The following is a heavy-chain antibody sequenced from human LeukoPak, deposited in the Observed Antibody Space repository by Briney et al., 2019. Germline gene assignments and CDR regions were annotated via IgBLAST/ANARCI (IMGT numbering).Heavy chain of an antibody. Sequence: PGRSLRLSCVASGFTSSSYAMSWVRQAPGKGLEWVSTISGSGGSTYFADSVKGRFTISRDNSKNTVYLQMNSLRVEDTALYYCAKTPRYCSGGSCYSGYFDNWGQGTRVTVSS. CDR3: AKTPRYCSGGSCYSGYFDN. D-gene: IGHD2-15*01. J-gene: IGHJ4*02. CDR2: ISGSGGST. CDR1: GFTSSSYA. V-gene: IGHV3-23*01.